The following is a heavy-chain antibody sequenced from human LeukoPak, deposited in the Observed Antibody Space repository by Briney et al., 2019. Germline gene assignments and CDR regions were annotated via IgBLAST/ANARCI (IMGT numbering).Heavy chain of an antibody. V-gene: IGHV3-30*03. Sequence: PGGSLRLSCAASGFTFSSYGMHWVRQAPGKGLEWVAVIPYDGTNKYYADSVKGRFTISRDNAKNSLYLQMNSLRAEDTAVYYCARDYYDSSGYYYFDYWGQGTLVTVSS. J-gene: IGHJ4*02. CDR2: IPYDGTNK. D-gene: IGHD3-22*01. CDR3: ARDYYDSSGYYYFDY. CDR1: GFTFSSYG.